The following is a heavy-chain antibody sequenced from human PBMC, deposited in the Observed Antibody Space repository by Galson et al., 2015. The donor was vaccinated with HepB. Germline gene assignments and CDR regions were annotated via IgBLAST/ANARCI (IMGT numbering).Heavy chain of an antibody. Sequence: LRLSCAVSGFTFSTYDMNWVRQAPGKGLEWVSGISGSGATIYYADSVKGRFTISRDNSKNTLYLQMNSLRAEDTAIYYCAKHQGLHLGDLSTIFGSWGQGTLVTVSS. CDR2: ISGSGATI. CDR3: AKHQGLHLGDLSTIFGS. V-gene: IGHV3-23*01. J-gene: IGHJ5*02. CDR1: GFTFSTYD. D-gene: IGHD3-16*02.